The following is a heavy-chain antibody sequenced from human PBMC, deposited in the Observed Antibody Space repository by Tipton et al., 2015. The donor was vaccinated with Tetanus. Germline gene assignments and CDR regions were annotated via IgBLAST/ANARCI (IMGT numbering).Heavy chain of an antibody. J-gene: IGHJ4*02. D-gene: IGHD1-26*01. CDR3: VRDKVGGITGFDH. CDR1: GYTFTGYD. Sequence: QLVQSGAEVKQPGASVKVSCKASGYTFTGYDVSWVRQAPGQGLEWMGWINTHNGDTNYAQRFEGRVTMTTDTSTSTAYMELRGLRSDDTAVYFCVRDKVGGITGFDHWGQGTLVTVSS. CDR2: INTHNGDT. V-gene: IGHV1-18*01.